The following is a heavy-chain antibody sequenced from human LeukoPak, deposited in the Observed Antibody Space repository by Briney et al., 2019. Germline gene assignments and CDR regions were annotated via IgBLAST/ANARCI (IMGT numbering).Heavy chain of an antibody. D-gene: IGHD6-19*01. V-gene: IGHV4-59*01. J-gene: IGHJ6*02. Sequence: SETLSLTCTVSGGSISSYYWSWIRQPPGKGLEWIGYIYYSGSTNYNPSLKSRVTISVDTSKNQFSLKLSSVTAADTAVYYCARAPTYLSSGWYHYYYGMDVWRQGTTVTVSS. CDR3: ARAPTYLSSGWYHYYYGMDV. CDR2: IYYSGST. CDR1: GGSISSYY.